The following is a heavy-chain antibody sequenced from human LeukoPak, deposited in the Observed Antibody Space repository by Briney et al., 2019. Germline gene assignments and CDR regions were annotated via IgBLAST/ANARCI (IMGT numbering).Heavy chain of an antibody. J-gene: IGHJ5*02. CDR3: ARESPVAAVGRSWFDP. V-gene: IGHV3-23*01. CDR2: ISGGGVTT. Sequence: PGGSLRLSCAASGFTFSSYAMSWVRQAPGKGLEWVSTISGGGVTTYYADSVKGRLTISRDNSKNTVYLQMNSLRDDDTAVYFCARESPVAAVGRSWFDPWGQGTLVTASS. CDR1: GFTFSSYA. D-gene: IGHD6-13*01.